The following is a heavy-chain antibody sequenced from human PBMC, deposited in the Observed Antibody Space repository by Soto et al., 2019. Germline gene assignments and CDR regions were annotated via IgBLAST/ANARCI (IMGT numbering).Heavy chain of an antibody. V-gene: IGHV4-34*01. J-gene: IGHJ4*02. CDR1: GASFSGSH. CDR3: ARVSPDSSTRYTGAFDY. D-gene: IGHD6-13*01. CDR2: IHHTGTT. Sequence: QVQLQQWGAGLLKPSETLSLTCAVYGASFSGSHWSWIRQPPGKGLEWIGEIHHTGTTKYNPSLKSRVTLSVDTSKNQFSLRLRSVAATDTAVYYCARVSPDSSTRYTGAFDYWGQGTLATVS.